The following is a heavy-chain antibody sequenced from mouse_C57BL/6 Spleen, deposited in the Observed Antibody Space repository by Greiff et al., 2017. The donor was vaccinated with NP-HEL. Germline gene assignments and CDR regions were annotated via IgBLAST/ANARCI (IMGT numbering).Heavy chain of an antibody. V-gene: IGHV1-26*01. J-gene: IGHJ1*03. CDR1: GYTFTDYY. D-gene: IGHD2-4*01. Sequence: EVQLQQSGPELVKPGASVKISCKASGYTFTDYYMNWVKQSHGKSLEWIGDINPNNGGTSYNQKFKGKATLTVDKSSSTAYMELRSLTSEDSAVYYCANYDYVVWGTGTTVTVSS. CDR3: ANYDYVV. CDR2: INPNNGGT.